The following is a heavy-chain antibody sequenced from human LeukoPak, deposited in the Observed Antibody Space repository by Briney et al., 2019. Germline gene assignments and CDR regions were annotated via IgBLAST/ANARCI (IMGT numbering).Heavy chain of an antibody. Sequence: PGGSLRLSCAASGFTFSSYAMSWVRQAPGKGLEWVSAISGSGGSTYYADSVKGRFTISRDNSKNTLYLQMNSLRAEDTAVYYCAKGGVIYYYYYMDVWGKGTTVTVSS. V-gene: IGHV3-23*01. CDR2: ISGSGGST. D-gene: IGHD2-21*01. CDR3: AKGGVIYYYYYMDV. CDR1: GFTFSSYA. J-gene: IGHJ6*03.